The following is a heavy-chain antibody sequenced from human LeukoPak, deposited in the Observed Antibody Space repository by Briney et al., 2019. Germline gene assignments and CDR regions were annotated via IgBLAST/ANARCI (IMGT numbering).Heavy chain of an antibody. D-gene: IGHD6-19*01. CDR1: GFTFSSYG. Sequence: GGSLRLSCAASGFTFSSYGMHWVRQAPGKGLEWVAVIWYDGSNKYYADSVKGRFTISRDNSKNTLYLQMNSLRAEDTAVYYCASSLGYSSGWKNYYYYYGMDVWGQGTTVTVSS. V-gene: IGHV3-33*01. J-gene: IGHJ6*02. CDR3: ASSLGYSSGWKNYYYYYGMDV. CDR2: IWYDGSNK.